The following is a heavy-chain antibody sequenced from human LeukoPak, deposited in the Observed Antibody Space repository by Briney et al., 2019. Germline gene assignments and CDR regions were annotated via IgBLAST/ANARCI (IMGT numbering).Heavy chain of an antibody. Sequence: PSETLSLTCTVSGGSISSYYWSWIRQPAGKGLEWIGRIYTSGSTNYNPSLTSRVTMSVDTSKNQFSLKLSSVTAADTAVYYGARLADYHGSGSYYLDVWGQGTTVTVSS. J-gene: IGHJ6*02. D-gene: IGHD3-10*01. V-gene: IGHV4-4*07. CDR2: IYTSGST. CDR1: GGSISSYY. CDR3: ARLADYHGSGSYYLDV.